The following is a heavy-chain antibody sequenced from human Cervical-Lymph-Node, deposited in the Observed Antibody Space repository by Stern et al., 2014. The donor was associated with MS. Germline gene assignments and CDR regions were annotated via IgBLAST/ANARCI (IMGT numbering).Heavy chain of an antibody. V-gene: IGHV1-69*01. Sequence: VQLVESGAEVKKPGSSVKVSCKASGGALTSYAISWVRQAPGQGLEWMGGIIPLFGTANSAQIFQGRVTISADESTNTVYMEMSSLRSEDTAVYYCARDDEAIFALDVWGQGTAVTVS. CDR3: ARDDEAIFALDV. D-gene: IGHD3-3*01. CDR1: GGALTSYA. CDR2: IIPLFGTA. J-gene: IGHJ6*02.